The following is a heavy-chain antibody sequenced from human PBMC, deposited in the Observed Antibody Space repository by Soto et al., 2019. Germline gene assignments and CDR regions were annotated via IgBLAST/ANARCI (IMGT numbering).Heavy chain of an antibody. Sequence: SETLSFTCTVSGGSISSGGYYWSWIRQHPGKGLEWIGYIYYSGSTYYNPSLKSRVTISVDTSKNQFSLKLSSVTAADTAVYYCARAGIADYYYYYMDVWGKGTTVTVSS. V-gene: IGHV4-31*03. D-gene: IGHD6-13*01. J-gene: IGHJ6*03. CDR3: ARAGIADYYYYYMDV. CDR1: GGSISSGGYY. CDR2: IYYSGST.